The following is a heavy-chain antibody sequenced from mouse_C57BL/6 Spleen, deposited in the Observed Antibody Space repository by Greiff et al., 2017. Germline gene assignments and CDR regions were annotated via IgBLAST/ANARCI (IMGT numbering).Heavy chain of an antibody. CDR1: GYAFSSYW. CDR2: IYPGDGDT. CDR3: AFIYYDYDGY. J-gene: IGHJ2*01. Sequence: QVQLQQSGAELVKPGASVKISCKASGYAFSSYWMTWVKQRPGKGLEGIGQIYPGDGDTNYNGKFKGKATLTADKSSSPASMQLSSLTSEDSAVYFCAFIYYDYDGYWGQGTTLTVAS. V-gene: IGHV1-80*01. D-gene: IGHD2-4*01.